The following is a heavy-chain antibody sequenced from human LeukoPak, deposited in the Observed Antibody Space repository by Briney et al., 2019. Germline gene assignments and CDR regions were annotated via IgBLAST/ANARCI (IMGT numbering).Heavy chain of an antibody. Sequence: ASVKVSCKASGYTFTSYGISWVRQAPGQGLEWMGWISAYNGNTNYAQKLQGRVTMTTDTSTSTAYMELRSLRSDDTAVYYCARVRGSQYGDCSPYYYYYGMDVWGQGTTVTVSS. CDR2: ISAYNGNT. CDR3: ARVRGSQYGDCSPYYYYYGMDV. D-gene: IGHD2-21*02. CDR1: GYTFTSYG. V-gene: IGHV1-18*01. J-gene: IGHJ6*02.